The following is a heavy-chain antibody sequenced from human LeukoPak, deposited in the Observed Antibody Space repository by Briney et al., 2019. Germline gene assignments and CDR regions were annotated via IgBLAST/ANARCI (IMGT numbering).Heavy chain of an antibody. CDR3: ASGGFSDY. CDR1: GGSLSGYY. Sequence: SETLSLTCAVYGGSLSGYYWSWIRQPPGRGLEWMGEINHSGSTNYNPSLKSRVTISVDTSNNQFSLKPSSVTAAETAVYYCASGGFSDYWGQGTLVTVSS. D-gene: IGHD3-3*01. CDR2: INHSGST. J-gene: IGHJ4*02. V-gene: IGHV4-34*01.